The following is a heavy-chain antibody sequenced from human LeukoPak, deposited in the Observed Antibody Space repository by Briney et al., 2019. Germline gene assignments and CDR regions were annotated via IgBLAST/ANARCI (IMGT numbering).Heavy chain of an antibody. Sequence: GGSLRLSCAASGFSFRNYWMGWVRQAPGKGLEWVANTKPDGSAEYYAASVRGRFTASRDNANNLLYLQMNGLRAEDTAVYYCARDGGLHTNFDYWGQGTLLTVSS. V-gene: IGHV3-7*01. CDR2: TKPDGSAE. J-gene: IGHJ4*02. CDR1: GFSFRNYW. CDR3: ARDGGLHTNFDY. D-gene: IGHD2-15*01.